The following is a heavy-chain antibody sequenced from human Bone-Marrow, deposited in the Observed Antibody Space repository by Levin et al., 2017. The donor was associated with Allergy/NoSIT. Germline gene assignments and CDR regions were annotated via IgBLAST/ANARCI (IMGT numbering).Heavy chain of an antibody. CDR3: ARGTDRYHISGSDYNGFDH. D-gene: IGHD3-10*01. CDR2: FIPIYDTA. J-gene: IGHJ5*02. V-gene: IGHV1-69*01. CDR1: GGTLSSYT. Sequence: KSGESLKISCKASGGTLSSYTFSWVRQAPGQGLEWMGHFIPIYDTANYAQSFVGRVTLTADEPTATLYMELNNLTSDDTAIYYCARGTDRYHISGSDYNGFDHWGQGTLVTVSS.